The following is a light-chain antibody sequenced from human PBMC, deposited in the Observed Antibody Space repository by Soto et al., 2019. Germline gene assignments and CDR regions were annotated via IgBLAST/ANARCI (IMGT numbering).Light chain of an antibody. CDR3: QQYNL. V-gene: IGKV3-15*01. J-gene: IGKJ1*01. CDR2: GAS. CDR1: QSVSSN. Sequence: EIVMTQSPATLSVSPGERATLSCRASQSVSSNLAWYQQKPGQAPRLLIYGASTRATGIPARFSGSGSGTXFTLTIXXXXSXDFAVYYCQQYNLFGQGTKVEIK.